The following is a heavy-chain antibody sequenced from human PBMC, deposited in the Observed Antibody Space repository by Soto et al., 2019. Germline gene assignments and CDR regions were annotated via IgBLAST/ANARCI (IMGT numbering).Heavy chain of an antibody. V-gene: IGHV1-3*01. D-gene: IGHD5-12*01. CDR1: GYTFTSYA. Sequence: QVQLVQSGAEVKKPGASVKVSCKASGYTFTSYAIQWVRQVPGQRLEWMGWVYGGNGNAKYLEKFQGRVTFTRDTSASTAYMELSSLRSEDTALYYCAAVDIGDYWGQGTLVTVSS. J-gene: IGHJ4*02. CDR2: VYGGNGNA. CDR3: AAVDIGDY.